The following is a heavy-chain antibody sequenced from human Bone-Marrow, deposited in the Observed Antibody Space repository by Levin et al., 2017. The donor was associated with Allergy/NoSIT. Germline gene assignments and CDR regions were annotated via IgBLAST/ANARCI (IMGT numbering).Heavy chain of an antibody. CDR2: IYSGGRT. D-gene: IGHD6-19*01. J-gene: IGHJ4*02. Sequence: PSETLSLTCAASGFTVSNNYMNWVRQAPGKGLEWVSVIYSGGRTYYSDSVKGRFTISRDSSKNTLYLQMNNLRAEDTAMYYCARDTNGWYVFDYWGQGTLVTVSS. CDR3: ARDTNGWYVFDY. V-gene: IGHV3-53*01. CDR1: GFTVSNNY.